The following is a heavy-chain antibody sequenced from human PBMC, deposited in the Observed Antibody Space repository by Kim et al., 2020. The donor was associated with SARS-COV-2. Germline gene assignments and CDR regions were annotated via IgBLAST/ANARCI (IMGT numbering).Heavy chain of an antibody. CDR1: GGSISSYY. J-gene: IGHJ4*02. CDR3: ARVGVGELSLFDY. D-gene: IGHD3-16*02. CDR2: IYYSGST. Sequence: SETLSLTCTVSGGSISSYYWSWIRQPPGKGLEWIGYIYYSGSTNYNPSLKSRVTISVDTSKNQFSLKLSSVTAADTAVYYCARVGVGELSLFDYWGQGTLGTVSS. V-gene: IGHV4-59*01.